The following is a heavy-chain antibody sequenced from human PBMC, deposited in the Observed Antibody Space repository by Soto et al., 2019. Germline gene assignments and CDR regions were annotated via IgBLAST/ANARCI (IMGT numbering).Heavy chain of an antibody. J-gene: IGHJ6*02. V-gene: IGHV3-30-3*01. D-gene: IGHD3-3*01. CDR2: ISYDGGNK. CDR1: GFTFTSYE. Sequence: QVQLVESGGGVVQPGRSLRLSCAASGFTFTSYEMHWVRQAPGKGLEWVSMISYDGGNKYYADSVKGRFTMSRDNSSNTLDLQKDSLRVGDTAVNYCARHYTLSYHAIDVWGQGTTVTVSS. CDR3: ARHYTLSYHAIDV.